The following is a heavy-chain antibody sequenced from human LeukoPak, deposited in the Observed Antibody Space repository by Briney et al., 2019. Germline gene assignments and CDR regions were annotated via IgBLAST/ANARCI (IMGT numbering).Heavy chain of an antibody. V-gene: IGHV3-21*01. CDR3: ASYGDYYGSGSYPFDAFDI. J-gene: IGHJ3*02. CDR1: YITFSSSS. Sequence: SLSLSCAASYITFSSSSQNWVHPPAEEGLELVSFISDSSSYIYDEDSVEGRFTNSRDNAKNSLYLQMNSLRAGDTAVYYCASYGDYYGSGSYPFDAFDIWGQGTVVTVSS. CDR2: ISDSSSYI. D-gene: IGHD3-10*01.